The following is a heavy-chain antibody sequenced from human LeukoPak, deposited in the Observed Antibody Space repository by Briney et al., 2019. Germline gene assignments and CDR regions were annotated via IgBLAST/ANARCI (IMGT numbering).Heavy chain of an antibody. D-gene: IGHD1-26*01. CDR2: INPNSGGT. V-gene: IGHV1-2*02. J-gene: IGHJ5*02. CDR1: GYTFTGYY. CDR3: ARDPYSGSYLWFDP. Sequence: ASVKVSCKASGYTFTGYYMHWVRQAPGQGLEWMRWINPNSGGTNYAQKFQGRVTMTRDTSISTAYMELSRLRSDDTAVYYCARDPYSGSYLWFDPWGQGTLVTVSS.